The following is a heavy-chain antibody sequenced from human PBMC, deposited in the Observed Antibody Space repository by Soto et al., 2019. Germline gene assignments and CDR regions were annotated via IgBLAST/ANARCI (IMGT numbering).Heavy chain of an antibody. CDR2: IYYSGST. CDR1: GGSISSSSYY. V-gene: IGHV4-39*01. J-gene: IGHJ4*02. D-gene: IGHD5-18*01. Sequence: TSETLSLTCTVSGGSISSSSYYWGWIRQPPGKGLEWIGSIYYSGSTYYNPSLKSRVTISVDTSKNQFSLKLSSVTAADTAVYYCATRDSYGYWNFDYWGQGTLVTVSS. CDR3: ATRDSYGYWNFDY.